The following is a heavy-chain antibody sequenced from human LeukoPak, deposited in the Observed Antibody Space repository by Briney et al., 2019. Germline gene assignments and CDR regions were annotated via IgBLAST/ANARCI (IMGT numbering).Heavy chain of an antibody. CDR2: IIPIFGTA. CDR1: GGTFSSYA. D-gene: IGHD3-22*01. Sequence: ASVKVSCKASGGTFSSYAISWVRQAPGQGLEWMGGIIPIFGTANYAQKFQGRVTITADKSTSTAYMELSSLRSDDTAVYYCARGYRDYYDSSGYHFDYWGQGTLVTVSS. J-gene: IGHJ4*02. V-gene: IGHV1-69*06. CDR3: ARGYRDYYDSSGYHFDY.